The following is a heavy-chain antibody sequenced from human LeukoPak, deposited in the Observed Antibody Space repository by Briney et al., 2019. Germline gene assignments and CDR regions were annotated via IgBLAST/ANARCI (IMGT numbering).Heavy chain of an antibody. CDR2: INHSGTT. CDR1: GGSLSGFY. J-gene: IGHJ5*02. Sequence: PSETLSLTCAVHGGSLSGFYWSWIRQPPGKGLEWIGEINHSGTTNYNPSLKSRVAISVDTSKNQVSLDLASVTAADTAVYYCARASSFDKTTRWNPAYFGPWGPGSLVTVAS. D-gene: IGHD1-1*01. V-gene: IGHV4-34*01. CDR3: ARASSFDKTTRWNPAYFGP.